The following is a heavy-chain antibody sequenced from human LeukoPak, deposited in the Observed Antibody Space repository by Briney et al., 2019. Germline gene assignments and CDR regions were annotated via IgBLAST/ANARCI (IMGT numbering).Heavy chain of an antibody. CDR2: INPNSGGT. CDR1: GYTFTSYA. D-gene: IGHD4-11*01. V-gene: IGHV1-2*02. Sequence: ASVKVSCKASGYTFTSYAMNWVRQAPGQGLEWMGWINPNSGGTNYAQKFQGRVTMTTDTSTSTAYMELRSLTSDDTAVYYCARDKAVTTELTQYFQHWGQGTLVTVSS. CDR3: ARDKAVTTELTQYFQH. J-gene: IGHJ1*01.